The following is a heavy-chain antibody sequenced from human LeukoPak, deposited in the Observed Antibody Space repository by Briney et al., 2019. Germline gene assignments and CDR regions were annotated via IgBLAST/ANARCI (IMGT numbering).Heavy chain of an antibody. J-gene: IGHJ4*02. V-gene: IGHV3-48*01. CDR1: GFTFSSYA. CDR2: ITRSSSAK. CDR3: TRDQEGSDY. Sequence: PGGSLRLSCAASGFTFSSYAMHWVRQAPGKGLEWVSYITRSSSAKFYADSVKGRFTISRDNAENLLYLQMNSLRAEDTAVYYCTRDQEGSDYWGQGTLVTVSS.